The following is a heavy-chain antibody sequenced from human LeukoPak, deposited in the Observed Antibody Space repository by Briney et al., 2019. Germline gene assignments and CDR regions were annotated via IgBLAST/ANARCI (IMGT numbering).Heavy chain of an antibody. D-gene: IGHD6-19*01. CDR1: GFTFSRYG. J-gene: IGHJ6*02. CDR3: AKDPIAVAGNNYYRMDV. Sequence: PGGSLRLSCAASGFTFSRYGMYWVRQAPGKGLEGVAVISSDGTNKYYADSVKVRFTIYRDNSKKTLYLTMNRLRAEETAVYYCAKDPIAVAGNNYYRMDVWGQGTTVSVSS. CDR2: ISSDGTNK. V-gene: IGHV3-30*18.